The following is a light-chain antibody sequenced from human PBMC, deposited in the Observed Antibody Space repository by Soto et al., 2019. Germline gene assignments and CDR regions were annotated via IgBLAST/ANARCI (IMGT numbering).Light chain of an antibody. CDR2: AAS. V-gene: IGKV1-27*01. Sequence: DIPMTQSPSSLSASVGDRVTITCRASQGISNYLAWYQQKPGKVPKLLIYAASTLQSGVPSRFSGVGSGTNFTLTTGSRQPEDVPIYYVKKYNRPPLFGPGTKVDIK. CDR3: KKYNRPPL. CDR1: QGISNY. J-gene: IGKJ3*01.